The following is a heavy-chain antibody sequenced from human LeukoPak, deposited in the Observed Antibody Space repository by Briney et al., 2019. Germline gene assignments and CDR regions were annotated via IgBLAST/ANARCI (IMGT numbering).Heavy chain of an antibody. CDR3: ASAPLGYCSSTSCLGPAYYYGMDV. V-gene: IGHV3-48*03. D-gene: IGHD2-2*01. CDR1: GFTFSSYE. CDR2: ISSSGSTI. J-gene: IGHJ6*02. Sequence: GGSLRVSSAASGFTFSSYEMNWVRQAPGKGLEWVSYISSSGSTIYYADSVKGRFTISRDNAKNSLYLQMNSLRAEDTAVYYCASAPLGYCSSTSCLGPAYYYGMDVWGQGTTVTVSS.